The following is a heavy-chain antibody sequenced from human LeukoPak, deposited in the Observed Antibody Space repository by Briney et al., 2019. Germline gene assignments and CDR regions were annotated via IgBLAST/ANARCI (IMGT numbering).Heavy chain of an antibody. J-gene: IGHJ3*02. V-gene: IGHV1-69*13. Sequence: GASVKVSCKASGGTFISYAISWVRQAPGQGLEWMGGIIPIFGTANYAQKFQGRVTITADESTSTAYMELSSLRSEDTAVYYCARDRSEVRGVNLDAFDIWGQGTMVTVSS. D-gene: IGHD3-10*01. CDR1: GGTFISYA. CDR3: ARDRSEVRGVNLDAFDI. CDR2: IIPIFGTA.